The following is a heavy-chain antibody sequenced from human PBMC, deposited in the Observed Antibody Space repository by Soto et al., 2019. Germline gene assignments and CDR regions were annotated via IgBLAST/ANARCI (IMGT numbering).Heavy chain of an antibody. V-gene: IGHV1-69*12. Sequence: QVQLVQSGAAVKKPGSSVKVSCKASGGTFSSYAISWVRQAPGQGLEWMGGIIPIFGTANYAQKFQGRVTITADESTSTAYMELSSLRSEDTAVYYCATGGSDYGGNSYYFDYWGQGTLVTVSS. CDR1: GGTFSSYA. CDR3: ATGGSDYGGNSYYFDY. D-gene: IGHD4-17*01. CDR2: IIPIFGTA. J-gene: IGHJ4*02.